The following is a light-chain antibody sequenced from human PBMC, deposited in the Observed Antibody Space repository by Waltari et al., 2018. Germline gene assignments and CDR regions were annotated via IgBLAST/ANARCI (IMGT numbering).Light chain of an antibody. Sequence: EIVLTQSPGTLSLSPGERATLSCRASRSLVSSYLAWYQQKPGQAPRLLMYDVSSRATGIPDRFSGSGSGTEFTLTISRLDPEDSAVYYCQQYLSSTRTFGQGTKLEIK. CDR2: DVS. CDR1: RSLVSSY. CDR3: QQYLSSTRT. V-gene: IGKV3-20*01. J-gene: IGKJ2*01.